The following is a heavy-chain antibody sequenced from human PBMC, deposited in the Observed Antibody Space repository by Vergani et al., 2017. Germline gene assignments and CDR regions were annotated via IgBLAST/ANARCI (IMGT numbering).Heavy chain of an antibody. D-gene: IGHD3-22*01. Sequence: VQLVQSGAEVKKPGASVKVSCKASGYTFTGYYMHWVRQAPGQGLEWMGWINPNSGGTNYAQKFQGRVTMTRDTSISTAYMELSRLRSDDTAVYYCARRPSHYYDSRDFDYWGQGTLVTVSS. J-gene: IGHJ4*02. CDR1: GYTFTGYY. CDR2: INPNSGGT. V-gene: IGHV1-2*02. CDR3: ARRPSHYYDSRDFDY.